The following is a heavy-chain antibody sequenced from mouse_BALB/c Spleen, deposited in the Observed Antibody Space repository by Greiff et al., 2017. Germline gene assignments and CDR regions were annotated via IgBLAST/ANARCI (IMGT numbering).Heavy chain of an antibody. CDR1: GFTFSSYG. Sequence: EVQGVGSGGGLVQPGGSLKLSCAASGFTFSSYGMSWVRQTPDKRLELVATINSNGGSTYYPDSVKGRFTISRDNAKNTLYLQMSSLKSEDTAMYYCARFDYWGQGTTLTVSS. CDR3: ARFDY. V-gene: IGHV5-6-3*01. CDR2: INSNGGST. J-gene: IGHJ2*01.